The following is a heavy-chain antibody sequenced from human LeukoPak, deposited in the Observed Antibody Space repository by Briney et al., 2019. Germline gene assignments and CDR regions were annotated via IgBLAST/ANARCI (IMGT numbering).Heavy chain of an antibody. J-gene: IGHJ4*02. CDR1: SGSISSGDYY. Sequence: SQTLSLTCTVSSGSISSGDYYWSWIRQPPGKDLEWIGYVYYSGSTYYNPSLKSRVTISIDTSKNQFSLKLSSVTAADTAVYYCARDGGTWDMGFDYWGQGTLVTVSS. CDR2: VYYSGST. V-gene: IGHV4-30-4*01. D-gene: IGHD2-15*01. CDR3: ARDGGTWDMGFDY.